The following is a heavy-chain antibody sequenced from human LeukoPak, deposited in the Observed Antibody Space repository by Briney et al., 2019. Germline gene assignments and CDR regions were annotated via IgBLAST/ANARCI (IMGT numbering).Heavy chain of an antibody. CDR3: ARDPGQFYEVLDV. CDR2: INPNTGYT. J-gene: IGHJ3*01. CDR1: GYTMTAYH. V-gene: IGHV1-2*02. Sequence: ASVKVSCKASGYTMTAYHIHWVRQAPGQGLEWMGWINPNTGYTNYAQKFQGRVTMTRDTSISTAYLDLGSLTSHDTAVYYCARDPGQFYEVLDVWGQGTVVTVSS. D-gene: IGHD2/OR15-2a*01.